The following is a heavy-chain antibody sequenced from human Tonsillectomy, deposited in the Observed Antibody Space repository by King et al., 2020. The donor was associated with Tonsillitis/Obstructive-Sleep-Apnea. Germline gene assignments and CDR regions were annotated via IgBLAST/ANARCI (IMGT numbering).Heavy chain of an antibody. V-gene: IGHV1-2*02. CDR2: INPNSGGT. J-gene: IGHJ3*02. Sequence: QLVQSGAEVKKPGASVKVSCKASGYTFTDYYMHWVRQAPGQGLEWMGWINPNSGGTNYAQKFQGRVTMTRDTSISTAYMELSSLRSDDTAVYYCARDRNDILTIYYDGFDIWGQGTMVTVSS. D-gene: IGHD3-9*01. CDR3: ARDRNDILTIYYDGFDI. CDR1: GYTFTDYY.